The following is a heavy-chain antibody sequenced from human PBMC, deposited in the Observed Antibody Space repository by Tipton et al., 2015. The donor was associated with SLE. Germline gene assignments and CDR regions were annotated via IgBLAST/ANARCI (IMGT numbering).Heavy chain of an antibody. D-gene: IGHD4-17*01. V-gene: IGHV3-7*01. Sequence: SLRLSCAASEFTFSSYSMNWVRQAPGKGLEWVANIKQDGSEKYYVDSVKGRFTISRDNAKNSLYLQMNSLRAEDTAVYYCARVTVTTVDYWGQGTLVTVSS. J-gene: IGHJ4*02. CDR2: IKQDGSEK. CDR3: ARVTVTTVDY. CDR1: EFTFSSYS.